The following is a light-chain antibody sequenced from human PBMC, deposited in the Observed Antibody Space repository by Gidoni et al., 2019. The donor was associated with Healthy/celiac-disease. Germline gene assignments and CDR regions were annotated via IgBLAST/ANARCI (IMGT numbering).Light chain of an antibody. CDR1: QSISSY. CDR2: AAS. J-gene: IGKJ4*01. Sequence: DIQMTQSPSSLSASVGDRVTITCRASQSISSYLNWYQQKPGKATKLLIYAASSLQSGVPPRFSGSGSGTDFTLTISSLQPEDFATYYCQQSYSTPLTFGGGTKVEIK. V-gene: IGKV1-39*01. CDR3: QQSYSTPLT.